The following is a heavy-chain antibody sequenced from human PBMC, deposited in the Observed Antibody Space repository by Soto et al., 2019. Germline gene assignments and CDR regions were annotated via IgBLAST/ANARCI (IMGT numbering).Heavy chain of an antibody. D-gene: IGHD3-10*01. V-gene: IGHV1-8*01. CDR2: MNPNSRNT. J-gene: IGHJ5*02. CDR1: GYTFTSYD. CDR3: ARGVLESRFDP. Sequence: GASVKVSCKASGYTFTSYDINWVRQATGQGLEWMKWMNPNSRNTGYAQKFKSRIKMTRNTNISTANKEMSNLKTKNTAVNYNARGVLESRFDPWGQGTLVTVSS.